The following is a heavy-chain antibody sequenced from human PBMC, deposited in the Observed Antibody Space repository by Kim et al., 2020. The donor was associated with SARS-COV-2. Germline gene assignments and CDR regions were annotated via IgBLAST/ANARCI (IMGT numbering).Heavy chain of an antibody. V-gene: IGHV3-15*01. Sequence: GGSLRLSCAASGFTFSNAWMSWVRQAPGKGLEWVGRIKSKTDGGTTDYAAPVKGRFTISRDDSKNTLYLQMNSLKTEDTAVYYCTTDRLTYYDILTGYLRVGWFDPWGQGTLVTVSS. CDR3: TTDRLTYYDILTGYLRVGWFDP. J-gene: IGHJ5*02. D-gene: IGHD3-9*01. CDR2: IKSKTDGGTT. CDR1: GFTFSNAW.